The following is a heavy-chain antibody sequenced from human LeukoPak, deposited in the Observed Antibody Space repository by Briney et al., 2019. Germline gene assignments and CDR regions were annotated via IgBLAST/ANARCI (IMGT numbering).Heavy chain of an antibody. CDR2: IGSTGTNI. J-gene: IGHJ4*02. Sequence: GGSLRLSCAASGFTFSSYNMNWVRQAPGKGLEWVSSIGSTGTNIYYADSVKGRFTISRDNAKNSLSLQMNSLRAEDTAVYYCARDLGFCSGGSCYPPFYWGQGTLVTVSS. V-gene: IGHV3-21*01. CDR1: GFTFSSYN. D-gene: IGHD2-15*01. CDR3: ARDLGFCSGGSCYPPFY.